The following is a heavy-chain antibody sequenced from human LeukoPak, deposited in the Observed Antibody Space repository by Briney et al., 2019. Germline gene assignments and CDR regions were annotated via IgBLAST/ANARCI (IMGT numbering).Heavy chain of an antibody. CDR3: AKGGSGWPYGMDV. V-gene: IGHV3-30*18. CDR2: ISYDGSNK. D-gene: IGHD6-19*01. Sequence: GRSLRLSCAASGFTFSSYGMHRVRQAPGKGLEWVAVISYDGSNKYYADSVKGRFTISRDNSKNTLYLQMNSLRAEDTAVYYCAKGGSGWPYGMDVWGKGTTVTVSS. J-gene: IGHJ6*04. CDR1: GFTFSSYG.